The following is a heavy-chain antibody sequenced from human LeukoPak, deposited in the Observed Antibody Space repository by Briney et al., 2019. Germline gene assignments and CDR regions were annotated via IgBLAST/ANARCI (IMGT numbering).Heavy chain of an antibody. CDR2: IYPGDSDT. Sequence: GESLKISFKGSGYSFTSYWIGWVRQMPGKGLEWMGIIYPGDSDTRYSPSFQGQVTISADKSISTAYLQWSSLKASDTAMYYCARLSHPYCSGGSCLPDDYWGQGTLVTVSS. CDR3: ARLSHPYCSGGSCLPDDY. D-gene: IGHD2-15*01. CDR1: GYSFTSYW. V-gene: IGHV5-51*01. J-gene: IGHJ4*02.